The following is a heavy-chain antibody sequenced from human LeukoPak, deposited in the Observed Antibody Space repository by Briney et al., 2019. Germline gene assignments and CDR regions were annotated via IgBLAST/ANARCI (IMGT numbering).Heavy chain of an antibody. V-gene: IGHV4-59*02. Sequence: TSETLSLTCTVSGGSVSSYYWSWIRQPPGKGLEWMGYIYYSGSTNYNPSLKSRVTISVDTSKNQFSLKLSSVTAADTAVYYCASWGLTGFDYWGQGTLVTVSS. CDR1: GGSVSSYY. CDR3: ASWGLTGFDY. J-gene: IGHJ4*02. CDR2: IYYSGST. D-gene: IGHD3-9*01.